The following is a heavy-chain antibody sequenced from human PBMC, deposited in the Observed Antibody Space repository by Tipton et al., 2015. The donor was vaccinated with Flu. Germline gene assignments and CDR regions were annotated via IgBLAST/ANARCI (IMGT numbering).Heavy chain of an antibody. CDR1: GYSIRSDYY. V-gene: IGHV4-38-2*02. CDR3: ASGAIVVVADTPTDFFDY. Sequence: GLVKPSETLSLTCTVSGYSIRSDYYWGWIRQPPGRGLKWIGNIFHTGSTYHNPSLKSRVTLSVDTSKNEISLNLTSATAADTAVYYCASGAIVVVADTPTDFFDYWGQGTLVTVSS. J-gene: IGHJ4*02. D-gene: IGHD2-15*01. CDR2: IFHTGST.